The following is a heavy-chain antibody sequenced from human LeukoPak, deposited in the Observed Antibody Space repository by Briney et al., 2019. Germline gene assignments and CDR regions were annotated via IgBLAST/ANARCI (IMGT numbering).Heavy chain of an antibody. CDR2: IKQDGSEK. J-gene: IGHJ5*02. CDR1: GFTFSRYW. CDR3: AREGVGRYNWFDP. D-gene: IGHD2-15*01. V-gene: IGHV3-7*01. Sequence: SGGSLRLSCVVPGFTFSRYWMSWVRQAPGKGLERVANIKQDGSEKYYVDSVEGRFTISRDNAKNSLYLQMNSLRAEDTAVYYCAREGVGRYNWFDPWGQGTLVTVSS.